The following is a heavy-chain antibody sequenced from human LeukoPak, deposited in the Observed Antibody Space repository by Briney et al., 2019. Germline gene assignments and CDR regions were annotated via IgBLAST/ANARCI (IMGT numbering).Heavy chain of an antibody. CDR2: VYSGGST. V-gene: IGHV3-66*01. J-gene: IGHJ4*02. D-gene: IGHD2-8*01. CDR3: ARDPPAVLIDTYG. Sequence: PGGSLRLSCTASGFIVTNNYIKWVRQAPGKGLEWVSLVYSGGSTYYADSVKGRFTISRDNSKNMVYLQMNSLRAEDTAMYYCARDPPAVLIDTYGWGQGTLVTVSS. CDR1: GFIVTNNY.